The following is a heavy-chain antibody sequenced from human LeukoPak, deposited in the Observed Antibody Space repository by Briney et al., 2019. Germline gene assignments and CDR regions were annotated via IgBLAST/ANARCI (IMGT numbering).Heavy chain of an antibody. V-gene: IGHV3-21*01. D-gene: IGHD5/OR15-5a*01. J-gene: IGHJ4*02. CDR3: ARGPSTPFDY. CDR2: ISSSSRYI. Sequence: PGGSLTLSCAASGFTFSTYTMNWVRQAPGKGLEWVSSISSSSRYIYYADSVKGRFTISRDNAKNSLYLQMNSLRAEDAAVYYCARGPSTPFDYWGQGTLVTVSS. CDR1: GFTFSTYT.